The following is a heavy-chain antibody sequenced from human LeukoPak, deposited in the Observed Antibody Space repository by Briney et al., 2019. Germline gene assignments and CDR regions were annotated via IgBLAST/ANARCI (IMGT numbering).Heavy chain of an antibody. Sequence: GGSLRLSCSTSGFTFSSYAMSWVRQAPGKGLEWVSAISGSGGSTNYADSVKGRFTISRDNSKNTLYLQMNSLRAEDTAVYYCLVVVAAAIEGVWFDPWGQGTLVTVSS. D-gene: IGHD2-2*02. CDR3: LVVVAAAIEGVWFDP. V-gene: IGHV3-23*01. CDR2: ISGSGGST. CDR1: GFTFSSYA. J-gene: IGHJ5*02.